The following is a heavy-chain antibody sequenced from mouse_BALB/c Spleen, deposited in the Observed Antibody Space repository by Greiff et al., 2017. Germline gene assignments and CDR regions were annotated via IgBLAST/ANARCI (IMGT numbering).Heavy chain of an antibody. V-gene: IGHV1-7*01. Sequence: VLLVESGAELAKPGASVKMSCKASGYTFTSYWMHWVKQRPGQGLEWIGYINPSTGYTEYNQKFKDKATLTVDKSSSTAYMQLSSLTSEDSAVCYCTRRIITTVVFDYWGQGTTLTVSS. D-gene: IGHD1-1*01. CDR2: INPSTGYT. J-gene: IGHJ2*01. CDR1: GYTFTSYW. CDR3: TRRIITTVVFDY.